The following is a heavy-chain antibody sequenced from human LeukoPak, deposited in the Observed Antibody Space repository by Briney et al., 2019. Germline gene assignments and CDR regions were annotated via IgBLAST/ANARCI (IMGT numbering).Heavy chain of an antibody. J-gene: IGHJ4*02. CDR3: ARDKTGDVFRPTR. V-gene: IGHV1-18*04. CDR2: ISAYNGNT. CDR1: GYTFTSYG. D-gene: IGHD7-27*01. Sequence: GASVKVPCEASGYTFTSYGISWVRQAPGQGLEWMGWISAYNGNTNYAQKLQGRVTMTTDTSTSTAYMELRSLRSDDTAVYYCARDKTGDVFRPTRWGQGTLVTVSS.